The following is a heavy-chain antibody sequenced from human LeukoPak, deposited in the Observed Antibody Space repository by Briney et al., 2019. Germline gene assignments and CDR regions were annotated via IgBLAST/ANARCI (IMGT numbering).Heavy chain of an antibody. D-gene: IGHD3-3*01. V-gene: IGHV3-23*01. J-gene: IGHJ4*02. CDR3: AKGGDPEDFWSGYYFHFDY. CDR2: ISGSGGST. Sequence: GGSLRLSCAASGFTFSSYAMSWVRQAPGKGLEWVSAISGSGGSTYYADSVKGRFTISRDNSENTLYLQMNSLRAEDTAVYYCAKGGDPEDFWSGYYFHFDYWGQGTLVTVSS. CDR1: GFTFSSYA.